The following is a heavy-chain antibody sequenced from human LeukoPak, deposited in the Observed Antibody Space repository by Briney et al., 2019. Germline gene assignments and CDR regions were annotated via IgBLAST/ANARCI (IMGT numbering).Heavy chain of an antibody. CDR3: ARDGQAFNSNWDYFEY. D-gene: IGHD7-27*01. CDR1: GFTFDTFA. Sequence: GGSLRLSCAASGFTFDTFAMAWVRLAPGKGLEWVSSIGNTETYYADSVKGRFTISRDNSKSTISLQMNNLRAEDPALYSCARDGQAFNSNWDYFEYWGQGTPVTVSS. V-gene: IGHV3-23*01. J-gene: IGHJ4*02. CDR2: IGNTET.